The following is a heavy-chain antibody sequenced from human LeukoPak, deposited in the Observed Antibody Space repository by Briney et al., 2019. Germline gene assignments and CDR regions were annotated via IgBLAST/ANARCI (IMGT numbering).Heavy chain of an antibody. CDR1: GFTFRSYA. J-gene: IGHJ4*02. CDR3: ARENSQAYDY. D-gene: IGHD2-21*01. Sequence: PGGSLRLSCAASGFTFRSYAMHWVRQGPGRGLEWVAVISYDGRNKYYADSVKGRFSISRDNSKNTLYVQMNSLRAEDTAVYYCARENSQAYDYWGQGTLVTVSS. CDR2: ISYDGRNK. V-gene: IGHV3-30*04.